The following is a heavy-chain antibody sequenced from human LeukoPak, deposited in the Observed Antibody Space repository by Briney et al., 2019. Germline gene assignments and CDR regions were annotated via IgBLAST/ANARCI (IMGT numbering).Heavy chain of an antibody. J-gene: IGHJ4*02. CDR2: IYYSGST. CDR3: ARGNGSGNLDY. Sequence: SQTLSLTCTVSGGSISSGDYYWSWIRQPPGKGLEWIGYIYYSGSTYYNPSLKSRVTISVDMSKNQFSLKLSSVTAADTAVYYCARGNGSGNLDYWGQGTLVTVSS. CDR1: GGSISSGDYY. V-gene: IGHV4-30-4*01. D-gene: IGHD3-10*01.